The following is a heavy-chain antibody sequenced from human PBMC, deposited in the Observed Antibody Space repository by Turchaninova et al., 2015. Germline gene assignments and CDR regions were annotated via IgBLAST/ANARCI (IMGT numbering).Heavy chain of an antibody. V-gene: IGHV4-38-2*02. CDR3: ARHSPSSGANWFDP. D-gene: IGHD1-26*01. CDR2: IYHSGST. J-gene: IGHJ5*02. Sequence: QVQLQESGPRLVKPSATLSLTCTVSGYSISSAHFLGWFRLPPGRGREWIGSIYHSGSTYNSPSLRNRVTISLDTSKNQFSLKLTSVTAADTAVYYCARHSPSSGANWFDPWGQGTPVTVSS. CDR1: GYSISSAHF.